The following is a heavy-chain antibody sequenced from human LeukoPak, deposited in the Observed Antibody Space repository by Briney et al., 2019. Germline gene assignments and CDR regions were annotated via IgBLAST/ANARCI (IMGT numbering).Heavy chain of an antibody. CDR1: GGSISSGY. Sequence: PSDTLSLTCTVSGGSISSGYWMWLRHPAGKGLEWIGRIYTSGGTRYNPSLRGRVTMSAVTSQNQFSLKLSSVTAADTAVYYCARGIRATASLLSVGFYFDDWGQGTLVTVSS. CDR2: IYTSGGT. V-gene: IGHV4-4*07. CDR3: ARGIRATASLLSVGFYFDD. D-gene: IGHD1-14*01. J-gene: IGHJ4*02.